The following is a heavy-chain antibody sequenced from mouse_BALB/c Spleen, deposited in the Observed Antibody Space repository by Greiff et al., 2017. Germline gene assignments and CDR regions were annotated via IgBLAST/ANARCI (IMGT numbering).Heavy chain of an antibody. CDR1: GFNIKDTY. D-gene: IGHD1-1*01. CDR3: ARFSHYYGSSSWFAY. Sequence: VQLQQSGAELVKPGASVKLSCTASGFNIKDTYMHWVKQRPEQGLEWIGRIDPANGNTKYDPKFQGKATITADTSSNTAYLQLSSLTSEDTAVYYCARFSHYYGSSSWFAYWGQGTLVTVSA. J-gene: IGHJ3*01. V-gene: IGHV14-3*02. CDR2: IDPANGNT.